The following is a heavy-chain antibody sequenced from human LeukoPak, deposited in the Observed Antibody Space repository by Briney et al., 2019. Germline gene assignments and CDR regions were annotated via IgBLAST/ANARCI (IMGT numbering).Heavy chain of an antibody. V-gene: IGHV3-7*01. D-gene: IGHD2-2*01. Sequence: GGSLRLSCAASGFSFSTSWMTWVRQASGKGLEWVANIRRDGGEIYYMDSVKGRFAISRDNAKNSLYLQMNSLRVEDTAVYYCAAPRSHCSSTSCAPGYWGQGTLVTVSS. J-gene: IGHJ4*02. CDR3: AAPRSHCSSTSCAPGY. CDR2: IRRDGGEI. CDR1: GFSFSTSW.